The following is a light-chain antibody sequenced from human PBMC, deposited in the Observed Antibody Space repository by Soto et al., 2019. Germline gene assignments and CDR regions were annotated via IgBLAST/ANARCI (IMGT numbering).Light chain of an antibody. CDR2: KSS. Sequence: DIQMTQSPSTMPASVGDRVTITCRASQSISSWLAWYQQKPGKAPNLLIYKSSTLESGVPSRFSGSGSGTEFTLTISSLQPDDFATYYCQQCDTYPWTFGQGTKVDIK. CDR3: QQCDTYPWT. V-gene: IGKV1-5*03. CDR1: QSISSW. J-gene: IGKJ1*01.